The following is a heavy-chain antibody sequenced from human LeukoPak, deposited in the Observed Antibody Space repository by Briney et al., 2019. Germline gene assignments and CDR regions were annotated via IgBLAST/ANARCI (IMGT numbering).Heavy chain of an antibody. CDR1: GGSISSSDYY. CDR3: ARRRIVATLDY. V-gene: IGHV4-39*01. CDR2: IYYGRST. D-gene: IGHD5-12*01. Sequence: SETLSLTCTVSGGSISSSDYYWAWIRQPPGKGLEWIGSIYYGRSTFYNPSLKSRVTISVDTSKNQFSLNLNSVTAADTAVYYCARRRIVATLDYWGQGTLVTVSS. J-gene: IGHJ4*02.